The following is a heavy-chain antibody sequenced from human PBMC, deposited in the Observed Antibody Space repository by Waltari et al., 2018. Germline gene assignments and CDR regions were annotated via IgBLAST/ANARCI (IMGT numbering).Heavy chain of an antibody. Sequence: EVQLVESGGTLVQPGGSLSRSWAVSGFTFSSYWMHWVRQAPGQGLVWLARINIDGSGTVYADYVKGRFTISRDNAKNTLYLQMNSLRADDTAVYYCARGVPDYSSLAYWGQGTLVTVSS. D-gene: IGHD4-4*01. CDR3: ARGVPDYSSLAY. CDR1: GFTFSSYW. CDR2: INIDGSGT. V-gene: IGHV3-74*01. J-gene: IGHJ4*02.